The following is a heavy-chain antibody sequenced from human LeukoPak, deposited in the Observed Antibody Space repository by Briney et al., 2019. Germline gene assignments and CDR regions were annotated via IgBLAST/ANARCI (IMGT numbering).Heavy chain of an antibody. CDR2: IIPIFGTA. Sequence: SVKVSCKASGGTFSSYAMSWVRQAPGQGLEWMGGIIPIFGTANYAQKFQGRVTITADKSTSTAYMELSSLRSEDTAVYYCARSKTPPDAFDIWGQGTMVTVSS. CDR3: ARSKTPPDAFDI. V-gene: IGHV1-69*06. CDR1: GGTFSSYA. J-gene: IGHJ3*02.